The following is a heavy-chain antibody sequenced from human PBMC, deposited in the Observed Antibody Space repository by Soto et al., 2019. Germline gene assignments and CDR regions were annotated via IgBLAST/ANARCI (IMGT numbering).Heavy chain of an antibody. CDR1: GDSISGSSYY. D-gene: IGHD2-8*01. V-gene: IGHV4-39*01. CDR3: ARHGGDSIIAVWYHFDS. CDR2: IYYSGST. Sequence: SETLSLTCTVSGDSISGSSYYWGWIRQPPGKGLEWIGSIYYSGSTYYNPSLKSRVTTSVDTSKNQFSLKLTSVTAADTAVYYCARHGGDSIIAVWYHFDSWGQGTLVTVSS. J-gene: IGHJ4*02.